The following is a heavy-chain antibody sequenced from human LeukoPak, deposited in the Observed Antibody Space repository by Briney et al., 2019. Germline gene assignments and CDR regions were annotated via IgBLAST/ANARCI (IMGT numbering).Heavy chain of an antibody. D-gene: IGHD2-2*01. CDR1: GYTFTGYY. Sequence: ASVKVSCKASGYTFTGYYMHWVRQAPGQGLEWMAWINPNSGGTYYAQNFHDRITMTRDTSISTAYMELSRLRSDNTAIYYCARANALYCSSTSCLFDYWGQGTLVTVSS. V-gene: IGHV1-2*02. CDR2: INPNSGGT. CDR3: ARANALYCSSTSCLFDY. J-gene: IGHJ4*02.